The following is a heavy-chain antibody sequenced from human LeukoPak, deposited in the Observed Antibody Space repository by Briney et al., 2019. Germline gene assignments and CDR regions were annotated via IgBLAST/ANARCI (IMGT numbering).Heavy chain of an antibody. D-gene: IGHD4-11*01. Sequence: SETLSLTCTVSGGSIRSYYWSWIRQPPGKGLEWIGYIYFSGSTSYNPSLKSRVTISVDRSKNQFSLKLSSVAAADTAVYFCASTSPTTFSNYFDSWGQGTLVTVSS. CDR2: IYFSGST. J-gene: IGHJ4*02. V-gene: IGHV4-59*01. CDR3: ASTSPTTFSNYFDS. CDR1: GGSIRSYY.